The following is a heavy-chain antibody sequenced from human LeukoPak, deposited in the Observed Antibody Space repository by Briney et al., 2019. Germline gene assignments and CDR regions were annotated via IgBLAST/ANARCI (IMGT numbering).Heavy chain of an antibody. CDR3: ARDCGGDCYSGFNWFDP. CDR2: IYTSGST. D-gene: IGHD2-21*02. J-gene: IGHJ5*02. V-gene: IGHV4-4*07. Sequence: SETLSLTCTVSGGSISSYCWSWIRKPAGKGLEWIGRIYTSGSTTYNPSPKSRVTMSVPTTKNKSSPKLSSVTTADTAVYYCARDCGGDCYSGFNWFDPWGQGTLVTVSS. CDR1: GGSISSYC.